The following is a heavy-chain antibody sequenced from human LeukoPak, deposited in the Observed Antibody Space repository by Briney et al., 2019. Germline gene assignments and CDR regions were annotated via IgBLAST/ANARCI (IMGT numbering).Heavy chain of an antibody. CDR3: ARDKRQSWFGELFIPSYYMDV. D-gene: IGHD3-10*01. Sequence: GGSLRLSCAASGFTFSSYGMSWVRQAPGKGLEWVSSISSSSSYIYYADSVKGRFTISRDNAKNSLYLQMNSLRAEDTAVYYCARDKRQSWFGELFIPSYYMDVWGKGTTVTVSS. CDR1: GFTFSSYG. J-gene: IGHJ6*03. CDR2: ISSSSSYI. V-gene: IGHV3-21*01.